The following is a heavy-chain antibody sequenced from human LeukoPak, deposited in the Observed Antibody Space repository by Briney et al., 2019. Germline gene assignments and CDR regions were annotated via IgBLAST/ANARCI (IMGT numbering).Heavy chain of an antibody. D-gene: IGHD6-13*01. CDR1: GFTFSSYG. Sequence: GGSLRLSCAASGFTFSSYGMHWVRQAPGKGLEWVAVISYDGSNKYYADSVKGRFTISRDNSKNTLYLQMNSLRAEDTAVYYCAKDRSSSWYEGPFNGMDVWGQGTTVTVSS. V-gene: IGHV3-30*18. CDR2: ISYDGSNK. CDR3: AKDRSSSWYEGPFNGMDV. J-gene: IGHJ6*02.